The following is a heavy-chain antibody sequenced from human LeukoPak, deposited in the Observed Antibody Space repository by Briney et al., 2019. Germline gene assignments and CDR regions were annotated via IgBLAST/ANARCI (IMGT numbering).Heavy chain of an antibody. V-gene: IGHV1-69*13. J-gene: IGHJ4*02. CDR2: IILIFGTE. D-gene: IGHD3-22*01. CDR3: ARASAVNYYDSSGYYSPDY. CDR1: GGTFNSYA. Sequence: SSVNVSCKASGGTFNSYAIRWVRQAPGQGLEWMGGIILIFGTENYPQKFQGRVTITADESTSKAYMELSSLRSEDTAVYYCARASAVNYYDSSGYYSPDYWGQGTLVTVSS.